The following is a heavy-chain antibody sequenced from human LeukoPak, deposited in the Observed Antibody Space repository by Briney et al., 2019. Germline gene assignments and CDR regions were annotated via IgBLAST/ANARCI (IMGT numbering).Heavy chain of an antibody. D-gene: IGHD6-19*01. CDR2: IRYDGSNK. J-gene: IGHJ4*02. V-gene: IGHV3-30*02. Sequence: GGSLRLSCTASGFTFSSYAMHWVRQAPGKGLEWVAFIRYDGSNKYYADYVKGRFTISRDNSKITLYLQMNSLRADDTAVYYCAKAHVPGIAVAATIDNWGQGPLVTVSS. CDR1: GFTFSSYA. CDR3: AKAHVPGIAVAATIDN.